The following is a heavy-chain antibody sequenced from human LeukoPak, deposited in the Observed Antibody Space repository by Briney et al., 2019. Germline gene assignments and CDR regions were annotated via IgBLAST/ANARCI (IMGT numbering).Heavy chain of an antibody. CDR1: GGSISSYY. J-gene: IGHJ3*02. V-gene: IGHV4-59*08. Sequence: PSETLSLTCTVSGGSISSYYWSWIRQPPGKGLEWIGYIYYSGSTNYNPSLKSRVTISVDTSKNQFSLKLSSVTAADTAVYYCARLIGGTGVTFDIWGQGRMVTVSS. D-gene: IGHD3-16*01. CDR2: IYYSGST. CDR3: ARLIGGTGVTFDI.